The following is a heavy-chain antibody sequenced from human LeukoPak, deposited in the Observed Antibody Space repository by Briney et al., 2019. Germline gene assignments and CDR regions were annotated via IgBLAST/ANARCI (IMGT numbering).Heavy chain of an antibody. CDR3: AGFRWGYGLDV. Sequence: SGGSLRLSCAASGFTFSSYAMHWVRQAPGKGLEWVAVISYDGSNKYYADSVKGRFTISRDNSKNTLYLQMNSLRAEDTAVFYCAGFRWGYGLDVWGQGTTVTVSS. CDR2: ISYDGSNK. CDR1: GFTFSSYA. J-gene: IGHJ6*02. V-gene: IGHV3-30-3*01. D-gene: IGHD3-16*01.